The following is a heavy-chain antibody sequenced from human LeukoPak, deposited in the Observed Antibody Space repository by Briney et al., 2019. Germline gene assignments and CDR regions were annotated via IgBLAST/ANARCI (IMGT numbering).Heavy chain of an antibody. CDR3: ARETRPLRYWGDILTGYYTLDYYFGY. J-gene: IGHJ4*02. V-gene: IGHV4-39*07. CDR1: GGSISNNFYY. D-gene: IGHD3-9*01. Sequence: KPSETLSLTCTVSGGSISNNFYYWGWIRQPPGKGLEWIGSIYYSGSTYYNPSLKSRVTISVDASKNQFSLKLSSVTAADTAVYYCARETRPLRYWGDILTGYYTLDYYFGYWGQGTLVTVSS. CDR2: IYYSGST.